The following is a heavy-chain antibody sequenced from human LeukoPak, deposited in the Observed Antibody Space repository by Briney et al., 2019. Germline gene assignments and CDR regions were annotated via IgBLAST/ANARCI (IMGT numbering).Heavy chain of an antibody. CDR2: INHSGST. CDR1: GGSFSGYY. CDR3: ARKIRGYSYGQFDY. D-gene: IGHD5-18*01. Sequence: SETLSLTCAVYGGSFSGYYWSWIRQPPGKGLEWIGEINHSGSTNYNPSLKSRVTISVDTSKNQFSLKLSSVTAADTAVYYCARKIRGYSYGQFDYWGQGTLVTVSS. V-gene: IGHV4-34*01. J-gene: IGHJ4*02.